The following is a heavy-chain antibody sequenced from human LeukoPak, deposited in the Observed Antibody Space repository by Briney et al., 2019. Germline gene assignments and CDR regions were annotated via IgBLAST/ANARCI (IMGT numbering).Heavy chain of an antibody. D-gene: IGHD1-7*01. CDR3: ARDNYAGANWFDP. J-gene: IGHJ5*02. Sequence: SVKVSCKASGGTFSSYAISWVRQAPGQGLEWMGGIIPIFGTANYAQKFQGRVTITTDESTSTAYMGLSSLRSEDTAVYCCARDNYAGANWFDPWGQGTLVTVSS. V-gene: IGHV1-69*05. CDR1: GGTFSSYA. CDR2: IIPIFGTA.